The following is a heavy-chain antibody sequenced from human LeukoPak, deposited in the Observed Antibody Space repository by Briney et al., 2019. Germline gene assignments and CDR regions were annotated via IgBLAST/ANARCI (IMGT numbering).Heavy chain of an antibody. CDR3: AKTHLPGGGTSKFGPFDY. J-gene: IGHJ4*02. D-gene: IGHD2-2*01. CDR2: ISAGGSST. V-gene: IGHV3-23*01. CDR1: GFTFSSYA. Sequence: GGSLRLSCAASGFTFSSYAMSWVRQAPGKGLEWVSTISAGGSSTYYADSVKGRFTVSRDSSTNALYLQMNSLRAEDTAVYYCAKTHLPGGGTSKFGPFDYWGQGTLVTVSS.